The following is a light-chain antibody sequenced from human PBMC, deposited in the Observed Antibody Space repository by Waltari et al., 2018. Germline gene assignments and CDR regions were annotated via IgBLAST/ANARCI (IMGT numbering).Light chain of an antibody. CDR3: QQYAQWPLT. Sequence: IVLTQSPATLSLSPGQGVPLYCRTSHSVGIDLAWYQPRPGQAPRLLIYGASTRATGFPARVSGSGSGTEFTLSISSLQSEDFAVCYWQQYAQWPLTFGGGTKVEIK. J-gene: IGKJ4*01. V-gene: IGKV3-15*01. CDR2: GAS. CDR1: HSVGID.